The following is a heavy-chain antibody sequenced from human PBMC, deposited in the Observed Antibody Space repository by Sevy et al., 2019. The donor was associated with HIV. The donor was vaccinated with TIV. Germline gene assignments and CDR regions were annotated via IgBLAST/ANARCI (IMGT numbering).Heavy chain of an antibody. J-gene: IGHJ3*02. CDR2: ISAYNGNT. CDR3: ARFGAVVRGVIISDDAFDI. D-gene: IGHD3-10*01. Sequence: ASVKVSSKASGYTFTSYGISWVRQAPGQGLEWMGWISAYNGNTNYAQKRQGRVTMTTDTSTSTAYMELRSLRSDDTAVYYCARFGAVVRGVIISDDAFDIWGQGTMVTVSS. V-gene: IGHV1-18*04. CDR1: GYTFTSYG.